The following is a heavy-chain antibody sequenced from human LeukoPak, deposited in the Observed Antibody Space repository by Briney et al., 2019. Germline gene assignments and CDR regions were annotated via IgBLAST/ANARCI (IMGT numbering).Heavy chain of an antibody. J-gene: IGHJ6*02. V-gene: IGHV4-59*01. CDR1: GGSISSYY. D-gene: IGHD2-2*02. CDR2: IYYSGST. Sequence: SETLSLTCTVSGGSISSYYWSWIRQPPGKGLEWIGYIYYSGSTNYNPSLKSRVTISVDTSKNQFSLKLSSVTAADTAVYYCARQGYCSSISCYNYYYYYGMDVWGQGTTVTVSS. CDR3: ARQGYCSSISCYNYYYYYGMDV.